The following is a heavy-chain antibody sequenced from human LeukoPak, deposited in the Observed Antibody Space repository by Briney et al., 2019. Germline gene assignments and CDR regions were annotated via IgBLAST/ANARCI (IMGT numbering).Heavy chain of an antibody. J-gene: IGHJ3*02. V-gene: IGHV3-9*01. Sequence: GGSLRLSCAASGFTFDDYAMHWARQAPGKGLEWVSGISWNSGSIGYADSVKGRFTISRDNAKNSLYLQMNSLRAEDTALYYCAKGIAAAGTDAFDIWGQGTMVTVSS. CDR1: GFTFDDYA. CDR3: AKGIAAAGTDAFDI. CDR2: ISWNSGSI. D-gene: IGHD6-13*01.